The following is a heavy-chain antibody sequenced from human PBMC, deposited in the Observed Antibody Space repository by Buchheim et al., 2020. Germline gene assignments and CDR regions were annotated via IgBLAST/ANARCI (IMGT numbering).Heavy chain of an antibody. D-gene: IGHD2-15*01. Sequence: QVQLVESGGGVVQPGRSLRLSCAASGFTFSSYGMHWVRQAPGKGLEWVAVIWYDGSNKYYADSVTGRLTISRDNSKNTLYLQMNSLRAEDTAVYYCARSYSGYYYYGMDVWGQGTT. V-gene: IGHV3-33*01. CDR1: GFTFSSYG. J-gene: IGHJ6*02. CDR2: IWYDGSNK. CDR3: ARSYSGYYYYGMDV.